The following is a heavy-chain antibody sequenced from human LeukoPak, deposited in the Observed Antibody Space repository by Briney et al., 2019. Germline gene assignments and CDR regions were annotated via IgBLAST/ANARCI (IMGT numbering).Heavy chain of an antibody. J-gene: IGHJ4*02. Sequence: GGSLRLSCAASGFTFSSYSMNWVRQAPGKGLEGVSYISCSSSTIYYTNSVKGRFNISKDNAKNSLYLQMNNLRAEDTAVYYCARDLPRIAAAAPSSWAQGTLVTVPS. D-gene: IGHD6-13*01. V-gene: IGHV3-48*04. CDR2: ISCSSSTI. CDR1: GFTFSSYS. CDR3: ARDLPRIAAAAPSS.